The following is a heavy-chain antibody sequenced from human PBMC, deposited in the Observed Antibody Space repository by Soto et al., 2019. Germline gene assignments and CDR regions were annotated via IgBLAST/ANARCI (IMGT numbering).Heavy chain of an antibody. V-gene: IGHV4-39*01. J-gene: IGHJ6*02. D-gene: IGHD1-1*01. CDR1: GGSISSSSYY. Sequence: SETLSLTCTVSGGSISSSSYYWGWIRQPPGKGLEWIGSIYYSGSTYYNPSLKSRVTISVDTSKNQFSLKLSSVTAADTAVYYCARHLETTYYYYGMDVWGQGTTVTVSS. CDR2: IYYSGST. CDR3: ARHLETTYYYYGMDV.